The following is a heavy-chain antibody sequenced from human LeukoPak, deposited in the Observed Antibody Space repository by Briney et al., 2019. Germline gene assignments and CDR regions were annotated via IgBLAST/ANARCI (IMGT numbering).Heavy chain of an antibody. V-gene: IGHV3-30*19. CDR1: GFTFSSYG. Sequence: GGSLRLSCAASGFTFSSYGMHWVRQAPGKGLEWVAVIWYDGSNKYYADSVEGRFTISRDNSKSTLYLQINSLRAEDTAVYYCARDGLTVTQGGYYLDYWGQGTLVTVSS. J-gene: IGHJ4*02. D-gene: IGHD4-17*01. CDR2: IWYDGSNK. CDR3: ARDGLTVTQGGYYLDY.